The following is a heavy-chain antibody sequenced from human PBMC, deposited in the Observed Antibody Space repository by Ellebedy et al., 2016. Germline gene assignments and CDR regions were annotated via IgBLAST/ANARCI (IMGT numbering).Heavy chain of an antibody. D-gene: IGHD3-3*01. V-gene: IGHV3-48*04. CDR2: ISSSSSTI. J-gene: IGHJ4*02. CDR1: GFTFSSYS. CDR3: ARSHYYDFSTTFDY. Sequence: GESLKISXAASGFTFSSYSMNWVRQAPGKGLEWVSYISSSSSTIYYADSVKGRFTISRDNAKNSLYLQMNSLRAEDTAVYYCARSHYYDFSTTFDYWGQGTLVTVSS.